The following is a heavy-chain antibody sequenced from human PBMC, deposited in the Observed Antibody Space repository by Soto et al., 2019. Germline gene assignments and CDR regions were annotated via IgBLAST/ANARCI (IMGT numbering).Heavy chain of an antibody. CDR1: GYTFTSYY. J-gene: IGHJ3*02. Sequence: ASVKVSCKASGYTFTSYYMHWVRQAPGQGLEWMGIINPSGGSTSYAQKFQGRVTMTRDTSTSTVYMELSSLRSEDTAVYYCARDSTSTPYSSSWYGDAFDIWGQGTMVTVSS. CDR3: ARDSTSTPYSSSWYGDAFDI. CDR2: INPSGGST. V-gene: IGHV1-46*01. D-gene: IGHD6-13*01.